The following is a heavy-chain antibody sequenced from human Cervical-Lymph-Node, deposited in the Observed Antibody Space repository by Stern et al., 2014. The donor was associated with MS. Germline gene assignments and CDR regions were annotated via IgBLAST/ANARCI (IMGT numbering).Heavy chain of an antibody. V-gene: IGHV4-61*02. J-gene: IGHJ4*02. CDR3: ARAHLGIWDY. Sequence: QVQLQESGPGLVKPSQTLSLTCTVSGGSISSGSYYWSWIRQPAGKGLEWIGRIYTSGSTNYNPSLKSRVTISVDTSKNQFSLKLSSVTAADTAVYYCARAHLGIWDYWGQGTLVTVSS. CDR1: GGSISSGSYY. D-gene: IGHD7-27*01. CDR2: IYTSGST.